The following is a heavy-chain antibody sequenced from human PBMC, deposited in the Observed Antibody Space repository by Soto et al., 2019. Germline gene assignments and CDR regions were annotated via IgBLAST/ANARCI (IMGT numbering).Heavy chain of an antibody. CDR3: VRQGYSTNGVFYRVAY. J-gene: IGHJ4*02. D-gene: IGHD2-8*01. V-gene: IGHV4-39*01. Sequence: SETLSLTCTVSGDSISSRNYYWGWLRQPPGMGLEWIATIYYDGRTYSNPSLKSRVTISVDTSRNQFSLKLSSVTAADTAVYYCVRQGYSTNGVFYRVAYWGRGTLVPVSS. CDR1: GDSISSRNYY. CDR2: IYYDGRT.